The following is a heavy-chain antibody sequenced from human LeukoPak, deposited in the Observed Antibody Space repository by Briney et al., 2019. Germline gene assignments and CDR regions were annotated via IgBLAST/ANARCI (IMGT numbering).Heavy chain of an antibody. CDR3: ASGDYYDSSALGQY. J-gene: IGHJ4*02. Sequence: SVKVSCKASGGTFSSYAISWVRQAPGQGLEWMGRIIRILDITNYAQKFQGRITITADKSTSTAYMELSSLRSEDTAVYYCASGDYYDSSALGQYWGQGTLVTVSS. V-gene: IGHV1-69*04. D-gene: IGHD3-22*01. CDR1: GGTFSSYA. CDR2: IIRILDIT.